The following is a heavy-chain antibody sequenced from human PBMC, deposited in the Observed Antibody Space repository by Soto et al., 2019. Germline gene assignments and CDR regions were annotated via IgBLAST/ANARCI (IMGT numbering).Heavy chain of an antibody. D-gene: IGHD6-6*01. CDR1: GFPFSMYA. Sequence: GGSLILSFAAPGFPFSMYAMTWVRQAPGKGLEWVSAISGSVDSTYYADSVKGRFTISRDNSKKTVYLEMNSLRVEDTAVYHCAKSPSRAPYGMDVWGQGTTVTVSS. CDR2: ISGSVDST. V-gene: IGHV3-23*01. J-gene: IGHJ6*02. CDR3: AKSPSRAPYGMDV.